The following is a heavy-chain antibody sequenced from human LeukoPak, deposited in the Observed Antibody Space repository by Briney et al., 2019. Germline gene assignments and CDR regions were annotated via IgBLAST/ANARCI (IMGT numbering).Heavy chain of an antibody. D-gene: IGHD3-10*01. J-gene: IGHJ4*02. V-gene: IGHV4-39*01. CDR3: ARHLRRVTYYFDY. CDR2: IYYSGST. CDR1: GGSISSSSYY. Sequence: SETLSLTCTVSGGSISSSSYYWVWLRQPPGKGLEWIGSIYYSGSTYYNPSLKSRVTISVDTSKNQFSLKLSSVTAADTAVYYCARHLRRVTYYFDYWGQGTLVTVSS.